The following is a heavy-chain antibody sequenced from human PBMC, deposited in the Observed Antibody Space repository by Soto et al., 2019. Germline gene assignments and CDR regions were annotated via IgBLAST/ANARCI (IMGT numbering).Heavy chain of an antibody. V-gene: IGHV1-69*08. CDR1: GGTFSSYT. CDR3: AREGPPLGATTSNYYYMDV. D-gene: IGHD5-12*01. J-gene: IGHJ6*03. CDR2: IIPILGIA. Sequence: QVQLVQSGAEVKKPGSSVKVSCKASGGTFSSYTISWVRQAPGQGLEWMGRIIPILGIANYAQKFQGRVTITADKSTSTAYMELSSLRSEDTAVYYCAREGPPLGATTSNYYYMDVWGKGTTVTVSS.